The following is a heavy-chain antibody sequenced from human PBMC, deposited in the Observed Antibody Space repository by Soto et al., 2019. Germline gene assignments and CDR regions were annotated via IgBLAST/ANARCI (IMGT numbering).Heavy chain of an antibody. V-gene: IGHV1-58*02. CDR3: AAVGNLYFDCLPIYSNYYYSYMDV. J-gene: IGHJ6*03. CDR1: GFTFTSSA. CDR2: IVVGSGNT. Sequence: QMQLVQSGPEVQKPGTSVKVSCKASGFTFTSSAMQWVRQARGQRLERLGWIVVGSGNTNYAQTFQEKVNILMDMSTSSAYMELSSLRSEDTAVYYCAAVGNLYFDCLPIYSNYYYSYMDVWCKGTTVIVSS. D-gene: IGHD3-9*01.